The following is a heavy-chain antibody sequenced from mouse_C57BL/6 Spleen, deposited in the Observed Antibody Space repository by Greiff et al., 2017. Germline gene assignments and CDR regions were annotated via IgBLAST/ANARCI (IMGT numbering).Heavy chain of an antibody. CDR1: GYTFTSYW. Sequence: QVQLQQPGAELVMPGASVKLSCKASGYTFTSYWMHWVKQRPGQGLEWIGEIDPSDSYTNYNQKFKGKFTLTVDKSSSTAYMQLSSLTSEDSAVYYCARVHYSNPFAYWGQGTLVTVSA. CDR3: ARVHYSNPFAY. J-gene: IGHJ3*01. CDR2: IDPSDSYT. V-gene: IGHV1-69*01. D-gene: IGHD2-5*01.